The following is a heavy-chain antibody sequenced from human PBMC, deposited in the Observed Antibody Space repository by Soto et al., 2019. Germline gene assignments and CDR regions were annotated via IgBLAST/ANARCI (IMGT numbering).Heavy chain of an antibody. CDR2: INPTDSYT. D-gene: IGHD6-6*01. J-gene: IGHJ5*02. Sequence: GESLKISCTGSGDSFTSFWITWVRQMPGKGLEWMGRINPTDSYTNYSPSFQGRVTMSVDKSVTTVYLQWSSLKASDTAMYYCATFHKYTSSSSWGQGTLVTVSS. CDR3: ATFHKYTSSSS. CDR1: GDSFTSFW. V-gene: IGHV5-10-1*01.